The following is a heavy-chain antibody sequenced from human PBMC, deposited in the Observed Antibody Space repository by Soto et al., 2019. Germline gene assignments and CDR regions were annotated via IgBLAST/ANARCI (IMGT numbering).Heavy chain of an antibody. CDR2: INSSGGST. CDR1: GFTFSSYA. J-gene: IGHJ4*02. V-gene: IGHV3-23*01. D-gene: IGHD3-10*01. CDR3: AKGWGDYGLGRYPCLF. Sequence: EVQLLESGGGLVQPGGSLRLSCAASGFTFSSYAMSWVRQAPGKGLEWVSTINSSGGSTYYADSVKGRFTISRDNSKDPLYLQMNSLRAEDTAVYYCAKGWGDYGLGRYPCLFWGQGTLVTVSS.